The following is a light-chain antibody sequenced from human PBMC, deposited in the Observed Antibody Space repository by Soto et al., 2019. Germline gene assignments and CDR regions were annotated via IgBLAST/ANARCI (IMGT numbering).Light chain of an antibody. CDR1: QSVSSN. J-gene: IGKJ4*01. Sequence: IVMPQSPTPLSVSPGERSTLSCRASQSVSSNLAWYQQKPGQAPRLLIYGASTRATGVPARFSGSGSGTEFTLTISSLQSEDFAVYYCQQFSSYPLTFGGGTKVDIK. V-gene: IGKV3-15*01. CDR2: GAS. CDR3: QQFSSYPLT.